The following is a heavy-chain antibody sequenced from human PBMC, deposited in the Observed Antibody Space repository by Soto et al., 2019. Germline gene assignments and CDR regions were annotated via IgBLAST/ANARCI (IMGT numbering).Heavy chain of an antibody. CDR3: QGYYYGSGSSLLYYYYMDV. CDR2: IYYSGST. Sequence: QLQLQESGPGLVKPSETLSLTCTVSGGSISSSSYYWGWIRQPPGKGLEWIGSIYYSGSTYYNPSLKSRVTISVDTSKNQFSLKLSAVTAADTAVYYCQGYYYGSGSSLLYYYYMDVWGKGTTVTVSS. CDR1: GGSISSSSYY. D-gene: IGHD3-10*01. V-gene: IGHV4-39*01. J-gene: IGHJ6*03.